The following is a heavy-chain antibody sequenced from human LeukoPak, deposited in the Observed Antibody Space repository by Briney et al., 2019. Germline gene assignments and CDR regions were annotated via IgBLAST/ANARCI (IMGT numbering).Heavy chain of an antibody. Sequence: GESLKISCKGSGYSFTSYWIGWVRHMLGKGLEWMGIIYPGDSDTRYSPSFQGQVTISADKSISTAYLQWSSLKASDTAMYYCAIFPILTGYRYFDYWGQGTLVTVSS. D-gene: IGHD3-9*01. V-gene: IGHV5-51*01. J-gene: IGHJ4*02. CDR2: IYPGDSDT. CDR3: AIFPILTGYRYFDY. CDR1: GYSFTSYW.